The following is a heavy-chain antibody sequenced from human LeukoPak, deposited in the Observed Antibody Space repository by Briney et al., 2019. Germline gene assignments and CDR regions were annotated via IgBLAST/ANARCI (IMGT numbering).Heavy chain of an antibody. V-gene: IGHV3-30-3*01. CDR1: GFTFSSYA. Sequence: GRSLRLSCAASGFTFSSYAMHWVRQAPGKGLEWVAVISYDGSNKYYADSVKGRFTISRDNSKNTLYLQMNSLRAEDTAVYYCAKEGAEGSGYYYDYWGQGTLVTVSS. CDR2: ISYDGSNK. D-gene: IGHD3-22*01. J-gene: IGHJ4*02. CDR3: AKEGAEGSGYYYDY.